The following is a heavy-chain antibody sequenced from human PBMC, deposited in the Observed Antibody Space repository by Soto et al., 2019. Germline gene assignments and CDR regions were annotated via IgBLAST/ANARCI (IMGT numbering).Heavy chain of an antibody. CDR2: ISGSGGST. CDR3: ARDPYYYDSSGYYYYYYYGMDV. J-gene: IGHJ6*02. Sequence: GGSLRLSCAASGFTFSSYAMSWVRQAPGKGLEWVSAISGSGGSTYYADSVKGRFTISRDNAKNTLYLQMNSLRAEDTAVYYCARDPYYYDSSGYYYYYYYGMDVWGQGTTVTVSS. CDR1: GFTFSSYA. V-gene: IGHV3-23*01. D-gene: IGHD3-22*01.